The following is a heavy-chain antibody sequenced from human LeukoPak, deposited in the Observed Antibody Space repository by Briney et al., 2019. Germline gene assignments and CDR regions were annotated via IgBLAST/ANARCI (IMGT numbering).Heavy chain of an antibody. CDR3: ASGYCSGGSCYSVGGFDI. V-gene: IGHV1-2*02. D-gene: IGHD2-15*01. CDR2: INPNSGGT. CDR1: GYTFTGYY. Sequence: PGASVKVSCKASGYTFTGYYMHWVRQAPGQGLEWMGWINPNSGGTNYAQKFQGRVTMTRDTSISTAYMELSRLRSDDTAVYYCASGYCSGGSCYSVGGFDIWGQGTMVTVSS. J-gene: IGHJ3*02.